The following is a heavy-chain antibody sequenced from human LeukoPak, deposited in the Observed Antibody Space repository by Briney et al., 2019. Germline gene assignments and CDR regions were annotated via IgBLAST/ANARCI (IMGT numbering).Heavy chain of an antibody. CDR3: AHTRLWFGELHFDY. D-gene: IGHD3-10*01. V-gene: IGHV2-5*02. CDR1: GFSLSTSGVV. J-gene: IGHJ4*02. CDR2: IYWDDDK. Sequence: SGPTLVKPTQTLTLTCTFSGFSLSTSGVVVGWIRQPPGKALEWLALIYWDDDKRYSPSLKSRLTITKDTSKNQVVLTMTNMDPVDTATYYCAHTRLWFGELHFDYWGQGTLVTVSS.